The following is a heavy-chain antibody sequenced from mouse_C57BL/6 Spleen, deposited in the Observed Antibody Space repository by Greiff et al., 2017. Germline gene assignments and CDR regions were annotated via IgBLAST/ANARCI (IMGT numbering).Heavy chain of an antibody. J-gene: IGHJ2*01. CDR2: IYPGDGDT. V-gene: IGHV1-82*01. CDR3: ARDTTDY. Sequence: VKLQESGPELVKPGASVKISCKASGYAFSSSWMNWVKQRPGKGLEWIGRIYPGDGDTNYNGKFKGKATLTADKSSSTAYMQLSSLTSEDSAVYFCARDTTDYWGQGTTLTVSS. CDR1: GYAFSSSW. D-gene: IGHD1-1*01.